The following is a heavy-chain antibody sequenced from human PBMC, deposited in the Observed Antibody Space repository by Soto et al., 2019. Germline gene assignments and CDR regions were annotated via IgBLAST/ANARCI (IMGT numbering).Heavy chain of an antibody. CDR1: GFTFSSYW. CDR3: AKPPRYNCNYWHY. CDR2: IKQDGSEK. V-gene: IGHV3-7*01. D-gene: IGHD1-7*01. J-gene: IGHJ4*02. Sequence: GGSLRLSCAASGFTFSSYWMSWVRQAPGKGLEWVANIKQDGSEKYYVDSVKGRFTISRDNAKNSLYLQMNSLRAEDTAVYYCAKPPRYNCNYWHYWGQGTLVTGSS.